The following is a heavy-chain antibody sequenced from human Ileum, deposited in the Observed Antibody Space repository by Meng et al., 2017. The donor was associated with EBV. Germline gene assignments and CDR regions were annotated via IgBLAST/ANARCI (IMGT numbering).Heavy chain of an antibody. D-gene: IGHD3-22*01. Sequence: QRPLQRSGPARGNPSQPLSLTLNFSGCVISSVVYYWSWMRQPPGKGLVWLGYIYYSGSTSHNPSLNSRVTISVDTSKYQFSLKLSSVTAADTAVYYCARGYYDSSGYGYWYFGLWGRGTLVTVSS. V-gene: IGHV4-30-4*01. J-gene: IGHJ2*01. CDR2: IYYSGST. CDR1: GCVISSVVYY. CDR3: ARGYYDSSGYGYWYFGL.